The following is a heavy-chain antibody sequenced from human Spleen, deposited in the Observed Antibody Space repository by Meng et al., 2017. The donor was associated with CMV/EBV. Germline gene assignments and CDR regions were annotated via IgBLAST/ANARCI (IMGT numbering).Heavy chain of an antibody. D-gene: IGHD3-22*01. J-gene: IGHJ4*02. CDR2: IYYSGRT. CDR1: AGSLSSCGSS. V-gene: IGHV4-31*03. Sequence: TVSAGSLSSCGSSWSWIRQHPGKGLEWIGYIYYSGRTYYNPSLKSRVTISVDTSKNQFSLKLSSVTAADTAVYYCARRVRSGYNFDYWGQGTLVTVSS. CDR3: ARRVRSGYNFDY.